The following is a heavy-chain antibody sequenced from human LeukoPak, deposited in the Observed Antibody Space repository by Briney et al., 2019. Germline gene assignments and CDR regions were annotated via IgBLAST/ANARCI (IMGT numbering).Heavy chain of an antibody. D-gene: IGHD6-13*01. CDR1: GFSLSTSAMG. V-gene: IGHV2-5*02. CDR2: IFWDDDK. CDR3: AHTAQTYIRSWNNWFDP. Sequence: ESGPSPVKPTQTLTLTCTFSGFSLSTSAMGVGWIRQPPGKALGGLGLIFWDDDKRYSPSLKSRLTITKDTSKNQVVLTMTNMDPVDTATYYCAHTAQTYIRSWNNWFDPWGQGTLVTVSS. J-gene: IGHJ5*02.